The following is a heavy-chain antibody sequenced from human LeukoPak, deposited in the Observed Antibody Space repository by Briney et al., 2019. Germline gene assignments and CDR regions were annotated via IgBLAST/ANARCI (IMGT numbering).Heavy chain of an antibody. CDR1: GFTFSSYW. CDR2: IKHDGSEK. CDR3: ARWDVHHYCMDV. J-gene: IGHJ6*03. V-gene: IGHV3-7*01. D-gene: IGHD1-26*01. Sequence: GGSLRLSCAASGFTFSSYWMSWVRQAPGKGLEWVANIKHDGSEKYYVDSVKGRFAISRDNGKNSLYLQMNSLGVEDMAVYYCARWDVHHYCMDVWGIGTTVTVSS.